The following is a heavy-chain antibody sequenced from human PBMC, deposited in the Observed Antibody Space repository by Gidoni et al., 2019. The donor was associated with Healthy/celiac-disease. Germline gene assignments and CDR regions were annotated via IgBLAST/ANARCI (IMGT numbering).Heavy chain of an antibody. CDR1: GCVCSSNY. CDR2: IYSGGST. J-gene: IGHJ4*02. CDR3: AIDHHNSGYYYY. D-gene: IGHD3-22*01. V-gene: IGHV3-53*01. Sequence: EVKGVESGGGLIQSGGYWRRAGAVSGCVCSSNYMTWVRRAPGKGLEWVSGIYSGGSTYYADSVRGRFTISRDNSKNTLYLQMSRLRAEDSAVYYCAIDHHNSGYYYYWGQGTLVTVSS.